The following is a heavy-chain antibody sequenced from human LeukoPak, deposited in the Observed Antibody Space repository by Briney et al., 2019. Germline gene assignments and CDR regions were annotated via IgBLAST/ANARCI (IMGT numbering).Heavy chain of an antibody. CDR2: FDPEDGET. J-gene: IGHJ5*02. D-gene: IGHD6-19*01. CDR1: GYTLTELS. CDR3: ATEEQWLVPLGRYNWFDP. V-gene: IGHV1-24*01. Sequence: ASVKVSCKVSGYTLTELSMHWVRQASGKGLEWMGGFDPEDGETIYAQKFQGRVTMTEDTSTDTAYMELSSLRSEDTAVYYCATEEQWLVPLGRYNWFDPWGQGTLVTVSS.